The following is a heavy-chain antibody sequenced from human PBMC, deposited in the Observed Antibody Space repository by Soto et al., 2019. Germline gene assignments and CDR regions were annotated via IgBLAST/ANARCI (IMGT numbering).Heavy chain of an antibody. CDR1: GGSFSGYY. J-gene: IGHJ4*02. V-gene: IGHV4-34*01. D-gene: IGHD3-3*01. CDR3: ARGARITIFGVAYFGFDY. Sequence: SETLSLTCAVYGGSFSGYYWSWIRQPPGKGLEWIGEINHSGSTNYNPSLKSRVTISVDTSKNQFSLKLSSVTAADTAVYYCARGARITIFGVAYFGFDYWGQGTLVTVSS. CDR2: INHSGST.